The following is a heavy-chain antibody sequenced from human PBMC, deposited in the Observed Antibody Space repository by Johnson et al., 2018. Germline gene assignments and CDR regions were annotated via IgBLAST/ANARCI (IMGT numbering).Heavy chain of an antibody. CDR1: GFTFSNAY. Sequence: VQLVESGGSLVKPGGSLRLSCAASGFTFSNAYMSWVRQAPGKGLEWVGRIKSNTDGGTADYAAPVKGRFSISRDDSVNTLYLHLNSLKTEDTAVYYCTTYRSYSDYWGQGTLVTVSS. CDR3: TTYRSYSDY. D-gene: IGHD1-14*01. CDR2: IKSNTDGGTA. V-gene: IGHV3-15*01. J-gene: IGHJ4*02.